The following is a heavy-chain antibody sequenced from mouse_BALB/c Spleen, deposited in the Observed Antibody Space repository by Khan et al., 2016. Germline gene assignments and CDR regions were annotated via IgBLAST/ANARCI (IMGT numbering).Heavy chain of an antibody. Sequence: EVELVESGGGLVQPGGSRKLSCAASGFTFSSFGMHWVRQAPEKGLEWVAYISSGSSTIYYADIVKGRFTISRDNPKNTLFLQMTSLRSEDTAMSYCARCYRYDYALDYWGQGTSVTVSS. CDR1: GFTFSSFG. CDR2: ISSGSSTI. D-gene: IGHD2-14*01. V-gene: IGHV5-17*02. J-gene: IGHJ4*01. CDR3: ARCYRYDYALDY.